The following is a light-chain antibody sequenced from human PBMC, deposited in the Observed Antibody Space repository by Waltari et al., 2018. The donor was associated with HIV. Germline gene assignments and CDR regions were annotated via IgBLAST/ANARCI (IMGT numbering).Light chain of an antibody. CDR2: QDD. V-gene: IGLV3-1*01. CDR3: QAWDSGTGV. J-gene: IGLJ1*01. Sequence: SYELTQPPSVSVSPGQAATITCSGDKLDDKYVCWYQQKQGRSPVLFIYQDDKRLSGIPDRFSGSNSGNTATLTISGTQTMDEADYYCQAWDSGTGVFGTGTTVTVL. CDR1: KLDDKY.